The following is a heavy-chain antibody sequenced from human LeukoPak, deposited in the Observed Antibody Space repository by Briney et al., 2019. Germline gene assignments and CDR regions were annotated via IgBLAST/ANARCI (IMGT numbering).Heavy chain of an antibody. J-gene: IGHJ4*02. D-gene: IGHD4-17*01. Sequence: ASVKASCKASSYTFTSYGISWVRQAPGHGLEWMGWISAYNGNTNDAQKLQGRVTMTTDTSTSTAYEERRSLRSDDTAVYYCARAGVTKGDYYFDYWGQGTLVTVSS. V-gene: IGHV1-18*01. CDR2: ISAYNGNT. CDR1: SYTFTSYG. CDR3: ARAGVTKGDYYFDY.